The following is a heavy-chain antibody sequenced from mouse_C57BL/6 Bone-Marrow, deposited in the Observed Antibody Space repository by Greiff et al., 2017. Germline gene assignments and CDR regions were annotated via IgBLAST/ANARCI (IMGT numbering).Heavy chain of an antibody. J-gene: IGHJ1*03. CDR1: GFSLTSYA. CDR2: IWTGGGT. D-gene: IGHD1-1*01. V-gene: IGHV2-9-1*01. Sequence: VKLLESGPGLVAPSQSLSITCTVSGFSLTSYAISWVRQPPGKGLEWLGVIWTGGGTNYNSALKSRLSISKDNSKSQVFLKMNSLQTDDTARYXCARRNYYGSREGYFDVWGTGTTVTVS. CDR3: ARRNYYGSREGYFDV.